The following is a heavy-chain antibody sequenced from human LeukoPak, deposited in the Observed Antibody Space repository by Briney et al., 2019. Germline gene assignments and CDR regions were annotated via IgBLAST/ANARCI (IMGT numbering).Heavy chain of an antibody. D-gene: IGHD4-23*01. J-gene: IGHJ4*02. Sequence: PGGSLRLSCAASGFTFSSYAMTWVRQAPGRGLEWVSSISVNGGTTYYADSVKGRFTISRDSSKNTLYLQMNSLRAEDTAVYYCVKGGGNVRRHFEYWGQGTLVTVSS. CDR2: ISVNGGTT. CDR3: VKGGGNVRRHFEY. CDR1: GFTFSSYA. V-gene: IGHV3-23*01.